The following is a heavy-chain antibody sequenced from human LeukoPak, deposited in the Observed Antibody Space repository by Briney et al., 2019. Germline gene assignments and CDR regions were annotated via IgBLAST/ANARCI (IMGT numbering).Heavy chain of an antibody. CDR3: ANLHGIAAAPDTQLDAFDI. CDR1: GFTFDDYA. CDR2: ISWNSGSI. V-gene: IGHV3-9*01. D-gene: IGHD6-13*01. J-gene: IGHJ3*02. Sequence: GGSLRLSCAASGFTFDDYAMHWVRQAPGKGLEWASGISWNSGSIGYADSVKGRFTISRDNAKNSLYLQMNSLRAEDTALYYCANLHGIAAAPDTQLDAFDIWGQGTMVTVSS.